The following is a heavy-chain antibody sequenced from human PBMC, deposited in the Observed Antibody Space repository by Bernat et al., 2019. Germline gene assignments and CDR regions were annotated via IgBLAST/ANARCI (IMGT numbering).Heavy chain of an antibody. V-gene: IGHV3-33*01. Sequence: VQLLESGGGLVQPGGSLRLSCEASGITFSKHAMSWVRQAPGKGLEWVAVIWYDASNKYYADSVKGRFAISRDNSKNTLYLQMNSLRAEDTAVYYCARLGNYYGMDVWGQGTTVTVSS. CDR3: ARLGNYYGMDV. CDR2: IWYDASNK. J-gene: IGHJ6*02. D-gene: IGHD3-16*01. CDR1: GITFSKHA.